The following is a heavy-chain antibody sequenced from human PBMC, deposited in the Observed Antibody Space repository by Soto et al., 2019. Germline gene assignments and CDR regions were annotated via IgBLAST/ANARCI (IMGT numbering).Heavy chain of an antibody. CDR3: AKKGLGSLATYCSTGDCHYAFDI. V-gene: IGHV3-23*01. Sequence: EVQLLESGGGLVQPGGSLRLSCAASGFTFGNYAMIWVRQAPGKGLEWVSTISGGGDGTYYPDSVRGRFTISRENSRNTVYLQMNSLRAEDTAVYYCAKKGLGSLATYCSTGDCHYAFDIWGQGTMVTVSS. D-gene: IGHD2-15*01. CDR1: GFTFGNYA. CDR2: ISGGGDGT. J-gene: IGHJ3*02.